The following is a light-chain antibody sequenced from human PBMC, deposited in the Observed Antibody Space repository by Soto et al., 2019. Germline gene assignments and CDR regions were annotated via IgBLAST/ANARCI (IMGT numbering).Light chain of an antibody. J-gene: IGKJ1*01. CDR3: QQYGSSPKT. V-gene: IGKV3-20*01. CDR2: GAS. CDR1: QRVSSSY. Sequence: EIVLTQSPGTLSLSPGERATLSCRASQRVSSSYLAWYQQKPGQAPRLLIYGASSRATGIPDRFSGSGSGTDFTLTISRLEPEDFAVYYCQQYGSSPKTFGQGTKVE.